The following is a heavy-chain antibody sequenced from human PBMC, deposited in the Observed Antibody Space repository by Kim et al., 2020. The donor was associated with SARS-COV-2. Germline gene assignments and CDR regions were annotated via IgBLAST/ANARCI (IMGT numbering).Heavy chain of an antibody. CDR2: ISGSGKFI. CDR3: ARDRGASDF. D-gene: IGHD3-10*01. J-gene: IGHJ4*02. CDR1: GFFFGDYY. Sequence: GGSLRLSCSASGFFFGDYYMSWIRQAPGKGLEWVSSISGSGKFIDYADSVKGRFTVSRDNAKKSVFLQMNYLRVEDTGIYYCARDRGASDFWGQGILVTVSS. V-gene: IGHV3-11*04.